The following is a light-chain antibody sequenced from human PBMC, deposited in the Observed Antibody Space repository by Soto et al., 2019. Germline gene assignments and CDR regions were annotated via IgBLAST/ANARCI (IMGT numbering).Light chain of an antibody. Sequence: DIQMTQSPSSLSASVGDRVTITCRASQSISSYLNWYQQKPGKAPNLLIYAASSLQSGVPSRFSGSGSGTDFTLTISSLQPEDFATYYCQQSYSTVTFGQGTRLEIK. CDR3: QQSYSTVT. CDR1: QSISSY. CDR2: AAS. V-gene: IGKV1-39*01. J-gene: IGKJ5*01.